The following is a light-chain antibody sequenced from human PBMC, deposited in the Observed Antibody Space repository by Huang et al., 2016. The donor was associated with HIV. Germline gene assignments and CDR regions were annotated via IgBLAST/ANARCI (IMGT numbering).Light chain of an antibody. CDR3: QQTYSAPVT. J-gene: IGKJ4*01. Sequence: DIQVTQSPSSLSASVGDRVTITCRTSQRISSHLSWYQQKIGKGPKLLIYSSTVLESGVPSRCTGSGSGTDFTLTINSLQPEDFATYYCQQTYSAPVTCGGGTRVEIK. CDR1: QRISSH. CDR2: SST. V-gene: IGKV1-39*01.